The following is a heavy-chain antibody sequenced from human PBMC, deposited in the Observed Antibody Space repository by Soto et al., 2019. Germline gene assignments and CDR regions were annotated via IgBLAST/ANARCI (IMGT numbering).Heavy chain of an antibody. CDR3: AISTVPTPIDYYYYGMEV. J-gene: IGHJ6*02. V-gene: IGHV1-69*02. D-gene: IGHD4-17*01. Sequence: QVQLVQSGAEVKKPGSSVKVSCKASGGTFSSYTISWVRQAPGQGLEWMGRIIPILGIANYAQKFQGRVTVTADKSTSTAYLELSSLRSEDTAVYYCAISTVPTPIDYYYYGMEVWGQGTTVTVSS. CDR1: GGTFSSYT. CDR2: IIPILGIA.